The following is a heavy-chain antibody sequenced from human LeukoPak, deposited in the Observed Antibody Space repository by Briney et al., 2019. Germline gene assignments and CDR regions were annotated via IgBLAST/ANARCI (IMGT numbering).Heavy chain of an antibody. D-gene: IGHD6-19*01. CDR2: ISRTSGNI. CDR3: ATEFLGAVAETGDY. V-gene: IGHV3-21*01. Sequence: TGGSLRLSCAASGFPFSSYAMNWVRQAPGKGLEWVTSISRTSGNIYYADSVKGRFTISRDNAKNSLYLQMNSLRAEDTAVYYCATEFLGAVAETGDYWGQGTLVTVSS. CDR1: GFPFSSYA. J-gene: IGHJ4*02.